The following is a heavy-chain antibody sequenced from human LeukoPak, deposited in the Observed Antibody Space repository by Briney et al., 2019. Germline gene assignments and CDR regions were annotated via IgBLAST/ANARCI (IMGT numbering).Heavy chain of an antibody. V-gene: IGHV4-39*01. CDR2: IYYSGST. J-gene: IGHJ3*02. Sequence: SETLSLTCTVSGGSISSSNYYWGWIRQPPGKGLEWIGNIYYSGSTYYNPSLKSRVTISVDTSKNQFSLKLSSVTAADTAVYYCARRFAFDIWGQGTMVTVSS. CDR3: ARRFAFDI. CDR1: GGSISSSNYY.